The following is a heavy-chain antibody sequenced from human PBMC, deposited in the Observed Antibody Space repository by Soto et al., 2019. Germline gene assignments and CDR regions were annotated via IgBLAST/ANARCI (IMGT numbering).Heavy chain of an antibody. J-gene: IGHJ5*02. CDR1: GFTFSSYG. D-gene: IGHD2-15*01. V-gene: IGHV3-33*01. CDR2: IWYDGSNK. CDR3: ARDSGYCSGGSCYRPHNWFDP. Sequence: GGSLRLSCAASGFTFSSYGMHWVRQAPGKGLEWVAVIWYDGSNKYYADFVKGRFTISRDNSNNTLYLQMNSLRAEDTAVYYCARDSGYCSGGSCYRPHNWFDPWGQGTLVTVSS.